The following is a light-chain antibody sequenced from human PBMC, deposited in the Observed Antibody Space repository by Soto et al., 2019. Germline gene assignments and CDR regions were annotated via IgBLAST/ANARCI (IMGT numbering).Light chain of an antibody. J-gene: IGKJ1*01. CDR2: GAS. V-gene: IGKV3-15*01. Sequence: EVVMTQSPATLSVSRGDRATLSCRASQRISSNLAWYQQRPGQAPRLLIYGASTRAPGIPARFSGSGSETEFTLTISSLQSEDFAVYYCQHYNNWPPWTFGQGTKVDI. CDR3: QHYNNWPPWT. CDR1: QRISSN.